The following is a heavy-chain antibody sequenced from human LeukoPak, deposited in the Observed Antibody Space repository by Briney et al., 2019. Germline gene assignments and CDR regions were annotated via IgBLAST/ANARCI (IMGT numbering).Heavy chain of an antibody. D-gene: IGHD3-10*01. V-gene: IGHV3-30-3*01. CDR2: ISYDGSKQ. Sequence: GGSLRLSCAASGFTFSNYGMHWVRQAPGKGLEWVAVISYDGSKQYYAYSVEGRFTISRDNSKNTLYLQMNSLRAEDTALYYCVRDLRSHYTVDYWGQGTLVTVSS. CDR1: GFTFSNYG. J-gene: IGHJ4*02. CDR3: VRDLRSHYTVDY.